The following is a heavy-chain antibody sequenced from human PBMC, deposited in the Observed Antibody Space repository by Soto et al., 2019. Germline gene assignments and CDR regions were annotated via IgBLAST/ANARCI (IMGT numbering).Heavy chain of an antibody. Sequence: SETLSLTCAVYGGSFSGYYWSWIRQPPGKGLEWIGEINHSGSTNYNPSLKSRVTISVDTSKNLFSLKLSSVAAADTAVYYCASCRRAVAGTRYDYWGQGTLVTVSS. V-gene: IGHV4-34*01. CDR3: ASCRRAVAGTRYDY. CDR2: INHSGST. D-gene: IGHD6-19*01. CDR1: GGSFSGYY. J-gene: IGHJ4*02.